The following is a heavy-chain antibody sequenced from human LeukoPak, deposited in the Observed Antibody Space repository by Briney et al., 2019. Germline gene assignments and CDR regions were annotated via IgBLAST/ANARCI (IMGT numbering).Heavy chain of an antibody. CDR2: ISAYNGNT. J-gene: IGHJ3*02. V-gene: IGHV1-18*01. CDR1: GYTFTTYG. CDR3: ARDQHDSSGNDGFDI. D-gene: IGHD3-22*01. Sequence: ASVKVSCKASGYTFTTYGISWVRQAPGQGLEWMGWISAYNGNTNYAQKVQGRVTMTTDTPTSTVYMELRGLRSDDTAVYYCARDQHDSSGNDGFDIWGQGTMVTVSS.